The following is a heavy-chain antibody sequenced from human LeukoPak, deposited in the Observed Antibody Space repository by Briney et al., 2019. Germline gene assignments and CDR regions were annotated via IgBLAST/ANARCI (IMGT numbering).Heavy chain of an antibody. V-gene: IGHV4-39*02. CDR3: ASAYGGYDLTFDY. Sequence: SGTLSLTCGASGGSISSSSYYWSWVRQPPGEGLGCIGRVDYGGSTFSNPSRQSRVTISVDTHKNNLTLKLSSVTAAATAVYYCASAYGGYDLTFDYWGQGTLVTVSS. J-gene: IGHJ4*02. CDR2: VDYGGST. CDR1: GGSISSSSYY. D-gene: IGHD5-12*01.